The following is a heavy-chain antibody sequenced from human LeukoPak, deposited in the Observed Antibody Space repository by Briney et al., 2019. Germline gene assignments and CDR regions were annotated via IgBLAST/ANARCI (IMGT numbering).Heavy chain of an antibody. CDR1: GFTFNDYW. CDR3: ARGGATTLGLWGNAFDI. CDR2: IKQDGSEK. J-gene: IGHJ3*02. Sequence: GGSLRLSCAASGFTFNDYWMTWVRQAPGKGLEWVANIKQDGSEKYYVDSVKGRFTISRDNAKNSLYLQMNSLRAEDTAVYYSARGGATTLGLWGNAFDIWGQGTMVTVSS. D-gene: IGHD5-12*01. V-gene: IGHV3-7*01.